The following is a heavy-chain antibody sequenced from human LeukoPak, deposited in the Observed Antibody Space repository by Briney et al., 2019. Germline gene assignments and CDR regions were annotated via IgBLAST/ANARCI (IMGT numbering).Heavy chain of an antibody. D-gene: IGHD3-10*01. J-gene: IGHJ4*02. CDR2: IYYSGST. CDR1: GGSISSYY. CDR3: ARHRARGYFDY. Sequence: SETLSLTCTVSGGSISSYYWSWIRQPPGKGLEWIGYIYYSGSTNYNPSLKGRVTISVDTSKNQFSLKLSSVTAADTAVYYCARHRARGYFDYWGQGTLVTVSS. V-gene: IGHV4-59*08.